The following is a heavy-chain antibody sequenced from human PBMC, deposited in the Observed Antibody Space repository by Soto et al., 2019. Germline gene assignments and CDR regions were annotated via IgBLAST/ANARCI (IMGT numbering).Heavy chain of an antibody. J-gene: IGHJ4*02. Sequence: RSLTCTVSGGSISSYYWSWIRQPAGKGLEWIGRIYTSGSTNYNPSLKSRVTMSVDTSKNQFSLKLSSVTAADTAVYYCARVRGGSYYRYYFDYWGQGTLVTVSS. D-gene: IGHD1-26*01. CDR1: GGSISSYY. V-gene: IGHV4-4*07. CDR3: ARVRGGSYYRYYFDY. CDR2: IYTSGST.